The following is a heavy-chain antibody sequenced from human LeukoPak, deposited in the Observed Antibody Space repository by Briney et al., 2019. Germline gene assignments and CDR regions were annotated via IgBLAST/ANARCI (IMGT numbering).Heavy chain of an antibody. CDR2: INSDGSTT. CDR3: IRGLGGGSDY. J-gene: IGHJ4*02. D-gene: IGHD4-23*01. Sequence: GGSQRLSCAASGFSFSGSWMHWVRQAPAKGLVWVSRINSDGSTTTYADSVQGRFTISRDNAKNTLYLQMNSLRAEDTAVYYCIRGLGGGSDYWGLGTLVTASS. CDR1: GFSFSGSW. V-gene: IGHV3-74*03.